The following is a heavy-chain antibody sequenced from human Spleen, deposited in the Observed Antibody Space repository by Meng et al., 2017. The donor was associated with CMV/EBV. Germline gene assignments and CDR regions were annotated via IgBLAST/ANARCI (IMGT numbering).Heavy chain of an antibody. Sequence: QVHLAESGPGLVRPSETLSLTCTVSGGSISSYYWSWIRQPPGKGLEWIGYIYYSGSTNYNPSLKSRVTISVDTSKNQFSLKLSSVTAADTAVYYCARNSHSYSSKGWFDPWGQGTLVTVSS. D-gene: IGHD6-13*01. CDR2: IYYSGST. CDR3: ARNSHSYSSKGWFDP. V-gene: IGHV4-59*01. J-gene: IGHJ5*02. CDR1: GGSISSYY.